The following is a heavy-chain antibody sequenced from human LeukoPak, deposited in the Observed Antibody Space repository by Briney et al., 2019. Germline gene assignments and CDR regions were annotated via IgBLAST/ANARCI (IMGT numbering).Heavy chain of an antibody. CDR1: GGSISSYY. CDR3: ARHPADFGVVDAFDI. V-gene: IGHV4-59*01. J-gene: IGHJ3*02. D-gene: IGHD3-3*01. Sequence: SETLSLTCTVSGGSISSYYWSWIRQPPGKGLEWIGYIYYSGSTNYNPSLKSRVTISVDTSKNQFSLKLSSVTAADTAVYYCARHPADFGVVDAFDIWGQGTMVTVSS. CDR2: IYYSGST.